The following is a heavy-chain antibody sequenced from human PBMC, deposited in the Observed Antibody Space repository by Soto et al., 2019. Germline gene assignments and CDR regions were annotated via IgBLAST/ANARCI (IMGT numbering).Heavy chain of an antibody. D-gene: IGHD2-21*01. V-gene: IGHV5-51*01. CDR3: GRGSCGTTICHNWFNR. CDR1: GYAFTTYW. CDR2: IYPFDSDT. Sequence: DSVKISCKGSGYAFTTYWIAWVRQMPGKGLEWMGIIYPFDSDTRFSPSFQGQVTISADKAITTSYLHSSSLKAADPAMYYCGRGSCGTTICHNWFNRRRQVNLVTFSS. J-gene: IGHJ5*02.